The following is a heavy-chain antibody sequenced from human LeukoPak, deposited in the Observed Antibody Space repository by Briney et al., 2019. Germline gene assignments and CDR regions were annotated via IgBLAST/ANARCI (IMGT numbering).Heavy chain of an antibody. CDR2: IIPIFGTA. J-gene: IGHJ5*02. CDR1: GGTFISYA. Sequence: GASVKVSCKASGGTFISYAISWVRQAPGQGLEWMGGIIPIFGTANYAQKFQGRVTITADESTSTAYMELSSLRSEDTAVYYCARVVGVVPAANWFDPWGQGTLVTVSS. D-gene: IGHD2-2*01. V-gene: IGHV1-69*13. CDR3: ARVVGVVPAANWFDP.